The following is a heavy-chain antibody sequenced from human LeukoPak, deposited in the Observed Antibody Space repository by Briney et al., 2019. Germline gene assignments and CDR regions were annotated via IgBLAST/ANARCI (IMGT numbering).Heavy chain of an antibody. D-gene: IGHD2-2*01. V-gene: IGHV3-21*01. CDR2: ISSSTTYI. CDR3: ARGPSDYLDV. J-gene: IGHJ6*03. CDR1: GFTFTTYY. Sequence: GGSLRLSCAASGFTFTTYYMNCVRQAPGKGLEWVSSISSSTTYIYYADSVKGRFTFSRDNAENSLYLQMNSLRAEDTAVYYCARGPSDYLDVWGIGTTVTVSS.